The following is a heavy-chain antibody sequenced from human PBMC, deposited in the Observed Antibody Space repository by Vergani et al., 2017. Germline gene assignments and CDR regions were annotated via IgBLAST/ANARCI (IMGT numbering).Heavy chain of an antibody. D-gene: IGHD2-2*01. V-gene: IGHV4-59*01. Sequence: QVQLQESGPGLVKPSETLSLTCSVSGGSISSYYWSWIRQPPGKGLEWVGYIYYSGSTNYNPSLKSRVTISVKMSKNQSPLKLSSVTAADTAVYYCARDPSPSRYCSITSCYEGDYWGQGPLVTVSS. CDR2: IYYSGST. CDR1: GGSISSYY. CDR3: ARDPSPSRYCSITSCYEGDY. J-gene: IGHJ4*02.